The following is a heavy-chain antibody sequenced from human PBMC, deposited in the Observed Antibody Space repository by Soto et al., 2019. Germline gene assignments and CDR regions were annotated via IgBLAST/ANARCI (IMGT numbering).Heavy chain of an antibody. D-gene: IGHD3-9*01. CDR3: ASLNFDILTGYYAFDL. CDR2: ISYSGST. Sequence: XETLSLTCSVSGGSISSYDWSWIRQSPEKGLEYIGYISYSGSTNYNPSLKSRVTTSLDTSKNQFSLKLSSVTAADTAIYYCASLNFDILTGYYAFDLWGQGTMVTVSS. CDR1: GGSISSYD. J-gene: IGHJ3*01. V-gene: IGHV4-59*08.